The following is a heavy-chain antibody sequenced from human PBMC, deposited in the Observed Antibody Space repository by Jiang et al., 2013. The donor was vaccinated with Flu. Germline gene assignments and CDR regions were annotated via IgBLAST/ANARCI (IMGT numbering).Heavy chain of an antibody. Sequence: LSLTCTVSGGSISSGDYYWSWIRQPPGKGLEWIGYIYYSGSTYYNPSLKSRVTISVDTSKNQFSLKLSSVTAADTAVYYCASTVTRDGGDAFDIWGQGTMVTVSS. D-gene: IGHD4-17*01. CDR1: GGSISSGDYY. V-gene: IGHV4-30-4*01. J-gene: IGHJ3*02. CDR2: IYYSGST. CDR3: ASTVTRDGGDAFDI.